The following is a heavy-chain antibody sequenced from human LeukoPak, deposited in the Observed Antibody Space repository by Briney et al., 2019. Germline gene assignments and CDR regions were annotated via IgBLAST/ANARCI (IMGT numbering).Heavy chain of an antibody. Sequence: SETLSLTCTVSGGSISSHYWSWIRQPPGKGLEWIGYIYYSGSTNYNHSLKSRVTISVDTSKNQFSLKLSSVTAADTAVYYCARGYSEMATTSDAFDIWGQGTMVTVSS. CDR1: GGSISSHY. D-gene: IGHD5-24*01. CDR2: IYYSGST. V-gene: IGHV4-59*11. CDR3: ARGYSEMATTSDAFDI. J-gene: IGHJ3*02.